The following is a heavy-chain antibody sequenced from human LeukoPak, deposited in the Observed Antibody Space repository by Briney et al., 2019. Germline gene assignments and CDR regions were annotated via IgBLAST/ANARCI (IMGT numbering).Heavy chain of an antibody. J-gene: IGHJ4*02. Sequence: SETLSLTCTVSGXSISSSSDYWGWIRQPPGKGLEWSGSIYYSGSTYYNPSLKSRVNISVDTSKTQFSLTLSSVTAADTAVYYCASHNYYDSSGYYFWDYWGQGTLVTVSS. CDR2: IYYSGST. D-gene: IGHD3-22*01. CDR3: ASHNYYDSSGYYFWDY. V-gene: IGHV4-39*01. CDR1: GXSISSSSDY.